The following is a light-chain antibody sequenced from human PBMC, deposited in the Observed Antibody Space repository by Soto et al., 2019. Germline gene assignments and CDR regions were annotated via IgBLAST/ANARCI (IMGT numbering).Light chain of an antibody. V-gene: IGLV2-14*03. J-gene: IGLJ1*01. Sequence: QSVLTQPASVSGSPGQSITISCTGTDSDVGGYNYVSWYQQHPGKAPQLMIYDVSNRPSGVSNRFSGSKSGNTASLTISGLQAEDEAEYYCNSYTSTSTPLVFGTGTKLTVL. CDR1: DSDVGGYNY. CDR3: NSYTSTSTPLV. CDR2: DVS.